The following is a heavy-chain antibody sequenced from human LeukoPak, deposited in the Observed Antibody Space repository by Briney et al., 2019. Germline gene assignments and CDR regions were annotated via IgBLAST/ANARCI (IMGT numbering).Heavy chain of an antibody. D-gene: IGHD1-26*01. CDR1: GYTFTSYG. J-gene: IGHJ3*02. CDR2: ISAYNGNT. Sequence: GASVKVSCKASGYTFTSYGISWERQAPGQGLEWVGWISAYNGNTNYAQKLQGRVTMTTDTSTSTAYMELRSLRSDDTAVYYCAREWELRAFDIWGQRTMVTVSS. V-gene: IGHV1-18*01. CDR3: AREWELRAFDI.